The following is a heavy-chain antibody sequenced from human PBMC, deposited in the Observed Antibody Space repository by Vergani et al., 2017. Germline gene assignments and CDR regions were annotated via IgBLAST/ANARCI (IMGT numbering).Heavy chain of an antibody. D-gene: IGHD3-16*01. V-gene: IGHV1-69*04. CDR3: EREGMGGERREKGFDP. CDR1: GGTFSSYA. J-gene: IGHJ5*02. Sequence: QVQLVQSGAEVKKPGSSVKVSCKASGGTFSSYAISWVRQAPGQGLEWMGRIIPILGIANYAQKFQGRVTITADKSTSTAYMELSSLRSEDTAVYYGEREGMGGERREKGFDPWGQGTLVTVSS. CDR2: IIPILGIA.